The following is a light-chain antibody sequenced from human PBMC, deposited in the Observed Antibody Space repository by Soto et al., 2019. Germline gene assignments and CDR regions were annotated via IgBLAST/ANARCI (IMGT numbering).Light chain of an antibody. CDR1: QSVTPN. CDR2: ATS. Sequence: EIVMTQSPATLSLSPGETATLSCRASQSVTPNLAWYQQKPGQAPRLLIYATSTRATGVPARFSGSGSGTEFTLTISSLQSEDFALYYCQQYNVWPPYTFGQGTTVEIK. V-gene: IGKV3-15*01. J-gene: IGKJ2*01. CDR3: QQYNVWPPYT.